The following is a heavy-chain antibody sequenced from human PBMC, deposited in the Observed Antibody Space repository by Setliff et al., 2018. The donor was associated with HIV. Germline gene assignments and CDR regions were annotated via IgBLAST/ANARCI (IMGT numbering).Heavy chain of an antibody. J-gene: IGHJ6*03. CDR2: INGNSGGT. Sequence: ASVKVSCKASGYTFSGYYLHWVRRAPGQGLEWMGWINGNSGGTNAAQRFQDRVTMTRDTSISTAYMELSRLTSDDTALYYCARDSGSYCTNGVCPPGYYMDVWGKGTTVTVSS. CDR3: ARDSGSYCTNGVCPPGYYMDV. D-gene: IGHD2-8*01. CDR1: GYTFSGYY. V-gene: IGHV1-2*02.